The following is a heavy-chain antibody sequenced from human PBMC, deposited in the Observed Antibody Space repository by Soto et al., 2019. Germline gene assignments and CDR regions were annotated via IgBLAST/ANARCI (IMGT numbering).Heavy chain of an antibody. D-gene: IGHD1-26*01. J-gene: IGHJ4*02. Sequence: PSETLSLTCAVYGGSFSAYYWGWIRQPPGKGLEWIGEINYSGGTNYNPSHKSRVTISVDTPKNQFSLKLSSVTAADTAVYYCARVSGSSDFDYWGQGTLVTVSS. CDR2: INYSGGT. CDR1: GGSFSAYY. V-gene: IGHV4-34*01. CDR3: ARVSGSSDFDY.